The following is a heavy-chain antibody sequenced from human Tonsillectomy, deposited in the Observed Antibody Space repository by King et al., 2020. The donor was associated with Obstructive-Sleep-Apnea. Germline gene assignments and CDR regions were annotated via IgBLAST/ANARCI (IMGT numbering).Heavy chain of an antibody. D-gene: IGHD5-12*01. CDR3: ATAQSRGYDYDY. Sequence: QLVQSGAEVKKPGASVKVSCKVSGDTLTELSIHWVRQGPVKGLEWMGGFDREDGEAFYAQNFQGRVSVTEDISTDTAYMELSSLRSDDTAVYYCATAQSRGYDYDYWGQGTLVTVSS. V-gene: IGHV1-24*01. CDR2: FDREDGEA. J-gene: IGHJ4*02. CDR1: GDTLTELS.